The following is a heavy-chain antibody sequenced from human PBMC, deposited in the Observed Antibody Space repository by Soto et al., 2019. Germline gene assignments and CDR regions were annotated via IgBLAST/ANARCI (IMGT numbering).Heavy chain of an antibody. V-gene: IGHV2-5*02. J-gene: IGHJ5*02. Sequence: QINLKESAPTVVKPTPTLTLTCAFYGFSISSSGAAVVWIRLPPGRPLPGVAPIYLVDDTRNNRYNPSLGGSVSITKYTSKDQVALTLTDVDLADTSTYFCAHRAMMTMFGLVIDNGVGFDPWGQGTRGSVSS. CDR1: GFSISSSGAA. CDR2: IYLVDDTRNN. D-gene: IGHD3-10*01. CDR3: AHRAMMTMFGLVIDNGVGFDP.